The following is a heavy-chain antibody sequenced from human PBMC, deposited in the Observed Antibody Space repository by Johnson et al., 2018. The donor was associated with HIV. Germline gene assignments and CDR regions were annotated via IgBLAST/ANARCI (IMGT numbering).Heavy chain of an antibody. J-gene: IGHJ3*02. CDR3: AIDNGIAAAGDLDI. CDR2: VNWNGGTT. D-gene: IGHD6-13*01. Sequence: VQLVESGGGLVQPGGSLRLACAASGFNFDAYAMSWVRQAPGKGLEWVSGVNWNGGTTGYADSEKGRFTISRDNAKNSLYLQMNSLRAEDTAVYYCAIDNGIAAAGDLDIWGQGTMVTVSS. CDR1: GFNFDAYA. V-gene: IGHV3-20*04.